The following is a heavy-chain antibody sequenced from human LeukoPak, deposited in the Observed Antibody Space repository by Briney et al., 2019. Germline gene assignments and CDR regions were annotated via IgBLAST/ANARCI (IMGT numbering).Heavy chain of an antibody. J-gene: IGHJ3*02. V-gene: IGHV3-23*01. CDR2: ISVSVSRQ. Sequence: GGSLRLSCAASGFTFSSYAMSWVRPAPGEGLEWVSAISVSVSRQYDAASVKGRFNISSDNSKNTLYLQMNSLRAEDTAVYYCAKDLRAGYDFWSGYYAFDIWGQGTMVTVSS. D-gene: IGHD3-3*01. CDR3: AKDLRAGYDFWSGYYAFDI. CDR1: GFTFSSYA.